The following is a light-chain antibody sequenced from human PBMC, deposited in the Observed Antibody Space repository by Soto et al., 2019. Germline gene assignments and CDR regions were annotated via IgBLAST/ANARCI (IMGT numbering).Light chain of an antibody. CDR2: DAS. CDR3: QQRSNWPPGYT. CDR1: QSVSSY. J-gene: IGKJ2*01. V-gene: IGKV3-11*01. Sequence: EIVLTQSPATLSLSPGERATLSCRASQSVSSYLAWYQQKPGQAPRLLIYDASNRATGIPARFSGSGSVKDFTLTISSLEPEDFAVYYCQQRSNWPPGYTFGQGTKLEIK.